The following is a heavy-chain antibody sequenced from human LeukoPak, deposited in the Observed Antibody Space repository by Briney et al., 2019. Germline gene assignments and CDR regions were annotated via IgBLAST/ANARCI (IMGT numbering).Heavy chain of an antibody. CDR1: GASFTAYS. V-gene: IGHV4-34*01. J-gene: IGHJ4*02. CDR2: FHHSGTT. D-gene: IGHD3-10*02. Sequence: SETLSLTCTVYGASFTAYSWSWLRQTPGKGLEWIGDFHHSGTTKFNPSLKSRVTLSGDTSKKQFSLKLNSVTAADTAVYYCARLPLGVFGESLNFDYWGQGTLVTVSS. CDR3: ARLPLGVFGESLNFDY.